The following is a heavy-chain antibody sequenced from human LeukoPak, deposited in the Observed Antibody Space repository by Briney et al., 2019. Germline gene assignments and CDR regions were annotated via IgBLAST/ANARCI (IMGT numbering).Heavy chain of an antibody. CDR2: IYYSGST. CDR1: GGSISSYY. V-gene: IGHV4-59*12. J-gene: IGHJ1*01. Sequence: SETLSLTCTVSGGSISSYYWSWIRQPPGKGLEWIGDIYYSGSTNYNPSLKSRVTISVDTSRNQFSLKLSSVTAADTAVYYCATSSGWRAEYFEHWGQGTLVTVSS. CDR3: ATSSGWRAEYFEH. D-gene: IGHD6-19*01.